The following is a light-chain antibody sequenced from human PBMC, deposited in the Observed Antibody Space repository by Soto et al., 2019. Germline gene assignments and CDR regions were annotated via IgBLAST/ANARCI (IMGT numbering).Light chain of an antibody. CDR2: LGS. V-gene: IGKV2-28*01. CDR3: IQALQAPST. Sequence: DIVMTQSPLSLPVTPGEPASISCRSSQSLLHANGNNHLHWYLQKPGQSPQLLIFLGSNRASGVPDRFSGSGSATDCTLEISRVEADDVGVYYCIQALQAPSTFGQGTKVEIK. J-gene: IGKJ1*01. CDR1: QSLLHANGNNH.